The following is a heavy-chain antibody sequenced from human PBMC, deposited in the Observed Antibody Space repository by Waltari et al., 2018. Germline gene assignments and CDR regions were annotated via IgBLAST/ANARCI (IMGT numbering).Heavy chain of an antibody. Sequence: VQLLESGGGVVQPGRSLRLSCAASGFTFSSYAMHWVRQAPGKGLEWVAVISYDGSNKYYADSVKGRFTISRDNSKNTLYLQMSSLRAEDTAMYYCAKNIVATLEGGLYYWGQGTLVTVSS. CDR3: AKNIVATLEGGLYY. CDR1: GFTFSSYA. V-gene: IGHV3-30-3*02. D-gene: IGHD5-12*01. CDR2: ISYDGSNK. J-gene: IGHJ4*02.